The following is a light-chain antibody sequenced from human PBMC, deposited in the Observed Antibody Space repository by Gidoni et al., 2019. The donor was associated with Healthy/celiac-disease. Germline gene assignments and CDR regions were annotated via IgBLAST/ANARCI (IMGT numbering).Light chain of an antibody. CDR3: AAWDDSLSGVWV. Sequence: QSVLTQPPSASGTPGPSVTISSSGSSSNIGSNYVYWYQQLPGTAPKLPIYRNNQRPAGVPDRFSGSKSGTSASLAISGLRSEDEADYYCAAWDDSLSGVWVVGGGTKLPGL. CDR2: RNN. J-gene: IGLJ3*02. V-gene: IGLV1-47*01. CDR1: SSNIGSNY.